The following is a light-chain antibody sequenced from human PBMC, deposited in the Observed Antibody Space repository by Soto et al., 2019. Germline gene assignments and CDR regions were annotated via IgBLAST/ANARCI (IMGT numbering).Light chain of an antibody. J-gene: IGKJ4*01. CDR2: GTS. Sequence: EIVMTQSPATLSVSPGERATLSCRASQRVSSNLAWYQQKPGQAPRLLIYGTSTRATGIPARFSGSGSGTEFTLTISSLQSEDFVIYYCQQYNNWSPLTFGGGTKVEIK. CDR3: QQYNNWSPLT. CDR1: QRVSSN. V-gene: IGKV3-15*01.